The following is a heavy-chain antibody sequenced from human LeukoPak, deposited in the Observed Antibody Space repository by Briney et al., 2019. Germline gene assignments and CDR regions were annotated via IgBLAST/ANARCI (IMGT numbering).Heavy chain of an antibody. V-gene: IGHV3-66*02. CDR3: ARDMVRGVSFDY. D-gene: IGHD3-10*01. J-gene: IGHJ4*02. CDR2: IYSGGSI. Sequence: GGSLRLSCAASGFTVSSNYMSWVRQAPGKGLEWVSVIYSGGSIYYADSVKGRFTISRDNSKNTLYLQMNSLRAEDTAVYYCARDMVRGVSFDYWGQGTLVTVSS. CDR1: GFTVSSNY.